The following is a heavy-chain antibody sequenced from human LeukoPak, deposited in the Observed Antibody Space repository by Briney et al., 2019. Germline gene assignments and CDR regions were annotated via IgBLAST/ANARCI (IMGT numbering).Heavy chain of an antibody. V-gene: IGHV1-18*04. Sequence: ASVKVSCKASGYIFTNYGISWVRQAPGQGLEWMSWISANNGETRYAQNFQGRVTMTTDTSTTTAYMELRSLRSDDTAVYYCARDPLSEGNWFDPWGQGTLVTVSS. J-gene: IGHJ5*02. CDR3: ARDPLSEGNWFDP. CDR1: GYIFTNYG. CDR2: ISANNGET.